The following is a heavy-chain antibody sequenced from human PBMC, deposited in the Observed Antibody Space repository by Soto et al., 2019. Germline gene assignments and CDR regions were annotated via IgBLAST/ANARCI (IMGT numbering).Heavy chain of an antibody. CDR1: GFTFSSYW. D-gene: IGHD1-26*01. V-gene: IGHV3-74*01. Sequence: PGGSLRLSCAASGFTFSSYWMHWVRQAPGKGLVWVSRINSDGSSTSYADSVKGRFTISRDNAKNTLYLQMNSLRAEDTAVYYCARDRELKYYYYYYGMDVWGQGTTVTVSS. CDR2: INSDGSST. CDR3: ARDRELKYYYYYYGMDV. J-gene: IGHJ6*02.